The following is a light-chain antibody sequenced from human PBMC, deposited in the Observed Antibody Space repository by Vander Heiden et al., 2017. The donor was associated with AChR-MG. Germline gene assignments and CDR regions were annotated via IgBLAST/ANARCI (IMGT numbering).Light chain of an antibody. V-gene: IGKV3-20*01. CDR1: QSVSSSY. CDR2: GAS. J-gene: IGKJ1*01. CDR3: QQYGSSPPWT. Sequence: IVLTQSPGTLSLSPGERATLSGRASQSVSSSYLARYQQKAGQAPRLLIYGASSRATGIPDRFSGSGSGTDFTLTISRLEPEDFAVYYCQQYGSSPPWTFGQGTKVEIK.